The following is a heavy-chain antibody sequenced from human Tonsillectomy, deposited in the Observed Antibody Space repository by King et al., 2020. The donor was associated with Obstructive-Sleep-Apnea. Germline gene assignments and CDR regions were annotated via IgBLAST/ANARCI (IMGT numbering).Heavy chain of an antibody. CDR2: MNPKSGNT. D-gene: IGHD2-21*02. Sequence: QLVQSGAEVKKPGASVKVSCKASEYTFTSYDINWVRQATGQGLEWMGWMNPKSGNTGYAQKFQGRVTMTRNTSISTAYMELSSLKSEDTAVYYCARVVLAYCGGDCYWFPYWGQGTLVTVSS. CDR1: EYTFTSYD. CDR3: ARVVLAYCGGDCYWFPY. J-gene: IGHJ4*02. V-gene: IGHV1-8*01.